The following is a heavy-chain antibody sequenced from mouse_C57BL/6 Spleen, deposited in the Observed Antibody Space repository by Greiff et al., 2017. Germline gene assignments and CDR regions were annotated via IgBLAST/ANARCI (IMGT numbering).Heavy chain of an antibody. V-gene: IGHV1-64*01. D-gene: IGHD1-1*01. J-gene: IGHJ2*01. CDR2: IHPNSGST. CDR1: GYTFTSYW. CDR3: ARSYYYGSSDGY. Sequence: VQLQQPGAELVKPGDSVKLSCKASGYTFTSYWMHWVKQRPGPGLEWIGMIHPNSGSTNYNETFKSKATLTVDKSSSTAYMQLSSLTSEDSAVYYCARSYYYGSSDGYWGQGTTLTVSS.